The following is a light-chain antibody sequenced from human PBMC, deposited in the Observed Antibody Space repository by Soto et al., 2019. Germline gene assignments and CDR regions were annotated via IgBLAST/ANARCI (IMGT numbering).Light chain of an antibody. CDR3: QQYSASPWT. J-gene: IGKJ1*01. Sequence: PVERATLSCRASRTVDGNYLAWYHQKPGQAPRLLIHSASTRAPGIPDRFSASGAGTDFTLTISRLEPEDSAVYYCQQYSASPWTFGQGTKVDIK. CDR2: SAS. V-gene: IGKV3-20*01. CDR1: RTVDGNY.